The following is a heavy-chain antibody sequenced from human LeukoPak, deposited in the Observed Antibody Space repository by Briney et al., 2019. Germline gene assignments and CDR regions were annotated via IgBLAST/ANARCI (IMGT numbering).Heavy chain of an antibody. CDR2: ITDSGGDT. Sequence: GGSLRLPCAASGFTFSSYAMSWVRQAPGKGLEWISAITDSGGDTYHADSVKGRFTISRDNSKNTLYLQMDSLRVEDTAVYYCAKGSSSSRPYYFDYWGQGTLDTVSS. CDR1: GFTFSSYA. D-gene: IGHD6-6*01. CDR3: AKGSSSSRPYYFDY. J-gene: IGHJ4*02. V-gene: IGHV3-23*01.